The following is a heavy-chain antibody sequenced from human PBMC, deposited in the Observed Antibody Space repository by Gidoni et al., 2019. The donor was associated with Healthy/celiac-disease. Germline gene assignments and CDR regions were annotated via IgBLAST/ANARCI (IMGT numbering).Heavy chain of an antibody. J-gene: IGHJ4*02. CDR1: GFTFRDYY. D-gene: IGHD5-18*01. CDR3: ARDWTAMVMFDY. V-gene: IGHV3-11*01. CDR2: ISGSGSNI. Sequence: QVQLVESGGGLVKPGGSLRLSCAASGFTFRDYYMSWIRQAPGKGLEWVSHISGSGSNIYYADSVKVRFTISRDNAKNSLYLQMNSLRAEDTAVYYCARDWTAMVMFDYWGQGTLVTVSS.